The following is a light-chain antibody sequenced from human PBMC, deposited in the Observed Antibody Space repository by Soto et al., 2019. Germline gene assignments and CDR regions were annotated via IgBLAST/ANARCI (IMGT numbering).Light chain of an antibody. CDR1: RTINTY. J-gene: IGKJ4*01. CDR3: QQTYSDIS. V-gene: IGKV1-39*01. CDR2: GAS. Sequence: DFRMTQSPSSLSASVGDTITITCRASRTINTYLNWFQQKPGEPPXXLIYGASTLHDGVPSRFSGSGSGADFTLTISGLQPEDFASYHCQQTYSDISFGGGTKVDIK.